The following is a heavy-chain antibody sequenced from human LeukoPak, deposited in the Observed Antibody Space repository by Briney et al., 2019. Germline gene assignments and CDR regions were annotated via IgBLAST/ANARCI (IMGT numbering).Heavy chain of an antibody. V-gene: IGHV3-30-3*01. J-gene: IGHJ4*02. CDR3: ARDPLDYGGNSGYFDY. CDR1: GFSFSSYA. D-gene: IGHD4-23*01. Sequence: GGSLRLSCAASGFSFSSYAMHWVRQAPGKGLEWVAVISYDGSNKYYADSVKGRFTISRDNSKNTLSLQMNSLRAEDTAVYYCARDPLDYGGNSGYFDYWGQGTLVTVSS. CDR2: ISYDGSNK.